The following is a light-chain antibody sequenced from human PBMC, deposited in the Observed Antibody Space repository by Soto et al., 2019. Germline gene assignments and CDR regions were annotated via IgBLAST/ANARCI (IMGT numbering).Light chain of an antibody. CDR3: QQYDSTVWT. CDR1: RTVDSRY. J-gene: IGKJ1*01. CDR2: ATS. Sequence: EIVLTQSPGTLSLSPGETATLSCRASRTVDSRYLAWYQQKRGQAPTLLIYATSSRATGVPDRFSGGGSGPDFTLTIRRLEPEDFAVYYCQQYDSTVWTFGQGTKVDIK. V-gene: IGKV3-20*01.